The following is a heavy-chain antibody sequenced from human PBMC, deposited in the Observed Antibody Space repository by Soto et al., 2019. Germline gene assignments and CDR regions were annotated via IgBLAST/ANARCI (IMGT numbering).Heavy chain of an antibody. CDR2: INSDGSST. Sequence: PGGSLRLSCAASGFTFGSYWMHWVRQAPGKGLVWVSRINSDGSSTTYADSVKGRFTISRDNSKNTLFLQMNSLRAEDTAVYYYARQRTNTRPVDYWGEGTRVTVSS. CDR1: GFTFGSYW. D-gene: IGHD1-1*01. J-gene: IGHJ4*02. CDR3: ARQRTNTRPVDY. V-gene: IGHV3-74*01.